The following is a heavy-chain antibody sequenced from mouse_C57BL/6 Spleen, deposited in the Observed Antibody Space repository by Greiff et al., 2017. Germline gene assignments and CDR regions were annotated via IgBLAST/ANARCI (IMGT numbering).Heavy chain of an antibody. V-gene: IGHV1-26*01. J-gene: IGHJ1*03. CDR1: GYTFTDYY. Sequence: EVQLQQSGPELVKPGASVKISCKASGYTFTDYYMNWVKQSHGKSLEWIGDINPNNGGTSYNQKFKGKATLTVDKSSSTAYMELRSLTSEDSAVYYCARGGYYGNYHWYFDVWGTGTTVTVSS. CDR2: INPNNGGT. D-gene: IGHD2-1*01. CDR3: ARGGYYGNYHWYFDV.